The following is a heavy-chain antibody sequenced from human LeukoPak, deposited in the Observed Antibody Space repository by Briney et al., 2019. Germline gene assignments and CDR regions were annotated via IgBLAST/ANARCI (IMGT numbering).Heavy chain of an antibody. V-gene: IGHV1-69*06. Sequence: SVKVSCKASGGTFSSYAISWVRQAPGQGLEWMGGIIPIFGTANYAQKFQGRVTITADKSTSTAYMELSSLRSEDTAVYYCARGYCSSTSCYAPPNDWGQGTLVTVS. D-gene: IGHD2-2*01. J-gene: IGHJ4*02. CDR2: IIPIFGTA. CDR1: GGTFSSYA. CDR3: ARGYCSSTSCYAPPND.